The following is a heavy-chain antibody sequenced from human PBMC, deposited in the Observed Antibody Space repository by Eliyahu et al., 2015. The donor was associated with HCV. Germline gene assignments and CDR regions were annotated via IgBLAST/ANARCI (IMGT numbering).Heavy chain of an antibody. CDR1: GFSFSSYT. V-gene: IGHV3-30*02. D-gene: IGHD3-10*01. CDR3: AKDYYGSGSYPDY. CDR2: IHYDGIKK. J-gene: IGHJ4*02. Sequence: QVQLVESGGGVVQPGGSLXLSCAASGFSFSSYTMHWVRQAPGKGLEWLAFIHYDGIKKYYGDSVRGRFTISRDNSKNIVYLQINSLRPEDTALYYCAKDYYGSGSYPDYWGQGALVTVSS.